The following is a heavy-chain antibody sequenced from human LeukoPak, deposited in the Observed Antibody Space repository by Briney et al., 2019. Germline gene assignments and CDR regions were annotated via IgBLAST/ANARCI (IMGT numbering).Heavy chain of an antibody. CDR2: ISGSGDNT. CDR1: GFTFTTYW. D-gene: IGHD5-18*01. CDR3: VNGYTYGQY. J-gene: IGHJ4*02. V-gene: IGHV3-23*01. Sequence: GGSLRLSCAASGFTFTTYWMHWVCQAPGKGLEWVSTISGSGDNTYYTDSVKGRFTISRDNAKNTLYLQMNSLRAEDTAVYFCVNGYTYGQYWGQGTLVTVSS.